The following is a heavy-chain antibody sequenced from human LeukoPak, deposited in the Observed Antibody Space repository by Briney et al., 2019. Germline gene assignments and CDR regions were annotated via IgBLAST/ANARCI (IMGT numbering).Heavy chain of an antibody. CDR3: ARGRSDYGSGRSFDY. CDR2: INHSGST. D-gene: IGHD3-10*01. Sequence: SETLSLTCAVYGGSFSGYYWSWIRQPPGKGLEWIGEINHSGSTNYNPSLKSRVTISVDTSKNQFSLKPSSVTAADTAVYYCARGRSDYGSGRSFDYWGQGTLVTVSS. CDR1: GGSFSGYY. J-gene: IGHJ4*02. V-gene: IGHV4-34*01.